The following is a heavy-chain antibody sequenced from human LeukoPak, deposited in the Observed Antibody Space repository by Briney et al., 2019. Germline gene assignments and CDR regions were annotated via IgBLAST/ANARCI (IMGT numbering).Heavy chain of an antibody. CDR1: GGSFSGYY. CDR2: INHSGST. Sequence: SETLSLTCAVYGGSFSGYYWSWIRQPPGKGQEWIGEINHSGSTNYNPSLKSRVTISVDTSKNQFSLKLSSVTATDTAVYYCARSGPRGGYYYYYYYMDVWGKGTTVTVSS. D-gene: IGHD2-15*01. V-gene: IGHV4-34*01. CDR3: ARSGPRGGYYYYYYYMDV. J-gene: IGHJ6*03.